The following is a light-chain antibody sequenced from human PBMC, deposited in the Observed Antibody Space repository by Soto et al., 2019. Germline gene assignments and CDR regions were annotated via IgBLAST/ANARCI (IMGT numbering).Light chain of an antibody. CDR2: DTS. J-gene: IGKJ5*01. CDR1: QSIGSY. CDR3: QQRANWPIT. Sequence: EIVLTQSPATLSLSPGERATLSCRASQSIGSYLAWYQQRPGQVPRLLIYDTSNRVTGIPATFSGSGSGTDLTLTISSLEPEDFAVYYCQQRANWPITFGQGTRLEIK. V-gene: IGKV3-11*01.